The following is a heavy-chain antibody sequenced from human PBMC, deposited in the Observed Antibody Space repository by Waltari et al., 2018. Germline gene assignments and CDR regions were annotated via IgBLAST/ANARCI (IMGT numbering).Heavy chain of an antibody. CDR2: INQDRSEK. V-gene: IGHV3-7*03. Sequence: EVQLVVSGGGWVQPGGSLRLSCAATGFTFSGYWMSWVRQAPGKGLEWVANINQDRSEKDYVDSVRGRFTISSDNARNSLYLQMNSLTADDTAVYYCARDLGYNSGWTRFDNWGQGTLVAVSS. CDR1: GFTFSGYW. D-gene: IGHD6-19*01. CDR3: ARDLGYNSGWTRFDN. J-gene: IGHJ4*02.